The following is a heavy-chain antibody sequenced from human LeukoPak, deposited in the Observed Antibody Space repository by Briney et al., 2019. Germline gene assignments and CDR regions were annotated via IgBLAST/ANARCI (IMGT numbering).Heavy chain of an antibody. Sequence: SETLSLTCTVSGGSISSSSYYWGWIRQPPGKGLEWIGSIYYSGSTYYNPSLKSRVTISVDTSKNQFSLKLSSVTAADTAVYYCARGGVAAARPGWFDPWGQGTLVTVSS. J-gene: IGHJ5*02. CDR3: ARGGVAAARPGWFDP. CDR1: GGSISSSSYY. CDR2: IYYSGST. D-gene: IGHD6-6*01. V-gene: IGHV4-39*01.